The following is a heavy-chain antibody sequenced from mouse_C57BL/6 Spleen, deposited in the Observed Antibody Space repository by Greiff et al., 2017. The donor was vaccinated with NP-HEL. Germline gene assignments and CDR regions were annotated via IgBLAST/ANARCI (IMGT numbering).Heavy chain of an antibody. CDR3: ARSWGRFDY. Sequence: EVQLQQSGPELVKPGASVKISCKASGYTFTDYYMNWVKQSHGKSLEWIGDINPNNGGTSYNQKFKGKATLTVDKSSSTAYMELRSLTSEDSAVYYCARSWGRFDYWGQGTTLTVSS. D-gene: IGHD4-1*01. CDR2: INPNNGGT. V-gene: IGHV1-26*01. CDR1: GYTFTDYY. J-gene: IGHJ2*01.